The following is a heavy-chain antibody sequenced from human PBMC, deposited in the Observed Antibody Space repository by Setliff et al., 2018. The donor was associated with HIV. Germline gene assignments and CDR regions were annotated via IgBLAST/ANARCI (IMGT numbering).Heavy chain of an antibody. CDR3: ARHITGISFFSYMDV. CDR2: IYPGDSDT. D-gene: IGHD1-20*01. J-gene: IGHJ6*03. CDR1: GFSIPTYW. V-gene: IGHV5-51*01. Sequence: GESLKISCKGSGFSIPTYWIGWVRQMPGKGLEWMGIIYPGDSDTRYSPSFQGQVTISADKSISTAYLQWSSLKASDTAMYYCARHITGISFFSYMDVWGTGTTVTVSS.